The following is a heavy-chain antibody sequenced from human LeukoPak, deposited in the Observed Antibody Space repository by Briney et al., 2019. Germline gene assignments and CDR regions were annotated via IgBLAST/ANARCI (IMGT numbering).Heavy chain of an antibody. J-gene: IGHJ4*02. CDR1: GFTFSSYA. CDR3: AKDSRYCSGGSCPRDYFDY. V-gene: IGHV3-30*04. Sequence: GGSLRLSCAASGFTFSSYAMHWVRQAPGKGLEWVAVISYDGSKKYYADSVKGRFTISRDNSKNTLYLQMNSLRAEDTAVYYCAKDSRYCSGGSCPRDYFDYWGQGTLVTVSS. CDR2: ISYDGSKK. D-gene: IGHD2-15*01.